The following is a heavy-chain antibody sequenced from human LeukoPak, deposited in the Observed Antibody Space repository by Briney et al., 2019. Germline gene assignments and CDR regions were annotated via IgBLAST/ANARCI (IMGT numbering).Heavy chain of an antibody. CDR3: ARRGSSSFYYYYYMGV. CDR2: INHSGST. D-gene: IGHD6-13*01. V-gene: IGHV4-34*01. CDR1: GGSFSGYY. Sequence: SETLSLTCAVYGGSFSGYYWTWIRQPPGKGLEWIGEINHSGSTNYNPSLKSRVTISVDTSKNQFSLKLSSVTAADTAVYYCARRGSSSFYYYYYMGVWGKGTPVTVSS. J-gene: IGHJ6*03.